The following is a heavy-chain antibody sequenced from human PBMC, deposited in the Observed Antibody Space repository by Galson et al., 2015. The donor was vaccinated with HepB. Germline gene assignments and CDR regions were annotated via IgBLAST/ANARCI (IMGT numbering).Heavy chain of an antibody. J-gene: IGHJ4*02. CDR1: GFTFTSYA. CDR3: AIRTTLGYFDY. D-gene: IGHD4-11*01. Sequence: SLRLSCAASGFTFTSYAMSWVRQAPGKGLEWVSAISGSGGSTYDADSVKGRFTISRDNSKNTLYLQMNSLRAEDTAVYYCAIRTTLGYFDYWCQGTLFSVSS. V-gene: IGHV3-23*01. CDR2: ISGSGGST.